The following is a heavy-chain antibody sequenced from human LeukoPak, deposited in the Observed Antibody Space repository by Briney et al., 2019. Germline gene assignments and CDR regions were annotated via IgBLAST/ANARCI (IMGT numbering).Heavy chain of an antibody. CDR2: ISYDGSNK. Sequence: PGGSPRLSCAASGFTFSSYAMHWVRQAPGKGLEWVAVISYDGSNKYFADSVKGRFTISRDNSKNTLYLQMNSLRAEDTAVYYSARSNYDILTGYSFGAFDIWGQGTMVTVSS. V-gene: IGHV3-30-3*01. D-gene: IGHD3-9*01. J-gene: IGHJ3*02. CDR3: ARSNYDILTGYSFGAFDI. CDR1: GFTFSSYA.